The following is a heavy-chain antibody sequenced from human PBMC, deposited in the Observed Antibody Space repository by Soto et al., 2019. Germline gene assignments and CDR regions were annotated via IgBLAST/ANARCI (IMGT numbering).Heavy chain of an antibody. CDR2: INHSGST. CDR1: GGSFSGYY. V-gene: IGHV4-34*01. D-gene: IGHD3-22*01. J-gene: IGHJ3*02. CDR3: ARGLGIYYDSSGYYYGSRAFDI. Sequence: QVQLQQWGAGLLKPSETLSLTCAVYGGSFSGYYWSWIRQPPGKGLKWIGEINHSGSTNYNPALKSRVTISVDTSKNQFSLKLSSVTAADTAVYYCARGLGIYYDSSGYYYGSRAFDIWGQGTMVTVSS.